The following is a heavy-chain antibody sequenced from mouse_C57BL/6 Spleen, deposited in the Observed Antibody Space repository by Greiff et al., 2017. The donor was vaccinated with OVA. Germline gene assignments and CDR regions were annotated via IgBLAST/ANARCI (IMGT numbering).Heavy chain of an antibody. V-gene: IGHV14-3*01. Sequence: EVQLQQSVAELVRPGASVKLSCTASGFNIKNTYMHWVKQRPEQGLEWIGRIDPANGNTKYAPKFQGKAPITADTSSNTAYLQLSSLTSEDTAIYYCARRNFTTVVEGGAMDYWGQGTSVTVSS. CDR1: GFNIKNTY. J-gene: IGHJ4*01. CDR3: ARRNFTTVVEGGAMDY. D-gene: IGHD1-1*01. CDR2: IDPANGNT.